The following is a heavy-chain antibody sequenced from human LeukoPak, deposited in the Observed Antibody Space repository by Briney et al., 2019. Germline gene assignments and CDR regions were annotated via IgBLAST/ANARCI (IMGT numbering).Heavy chain of an antibody. CDR1: GGSISSYY. V-gene: IGHV4-59*12. J-gene: IGHJ5*02. CDR3: ARDAWFRGHNWFDP. Sequence: SETLSLTCTVSGGSISSYYWSWIRQPPGKGLEWIGYIYYSGSTNYNPSLKSRVTMSVDTSKNQFSLKLSSVTAADTAVYYCARDAWFRGHNWFDPWGQGTLVTVSS. CDR2: IYYSGST. D-gene: IGHD3-10*01.